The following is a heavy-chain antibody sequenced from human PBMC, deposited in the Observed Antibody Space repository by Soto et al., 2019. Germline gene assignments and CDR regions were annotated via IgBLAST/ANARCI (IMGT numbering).Heavy chain of an antibody. J-gene: IGHJ4*02. CDR2: ISYSGST. Sequence: WETLSLTCNVSGGSVTTAAYYWSWIRQPPGKGLEWIGFISYSGSTNYNPSLKSRVTISVDTSKNQFSLKLTSVTAADTAVYYCARERPYYGFDYWGQGSLVTVSS. CDR1: GGSVTTAAYY. CDR3: ARERPYYGFDY. D-gene: IGHD3-22*01. V-gene: IGHV4-61*08.